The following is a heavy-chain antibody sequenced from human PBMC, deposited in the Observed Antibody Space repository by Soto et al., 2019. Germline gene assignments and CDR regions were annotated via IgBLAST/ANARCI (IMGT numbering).Heavy chain of an antibody. J-gene: IGHJ6*02. CDR2: INHSGST. CDR3: AIFNGILTGYPSIYKNYYYGMDV. D-gene: IGHD3-9*01. CDR1: GGSLSGYY. V-gene: IGHV4-34*01. Sequence: KSSETLSLTCAVYGGSLSGYYWSWIRQPPGKGLEWIGEINHSGSTNYNPSLKSRVTISVDTSKNQFSLKLSSVTAADTAVYYCAIFNGILTGYPSIYKNYYYGMDVWGQGTTVT.